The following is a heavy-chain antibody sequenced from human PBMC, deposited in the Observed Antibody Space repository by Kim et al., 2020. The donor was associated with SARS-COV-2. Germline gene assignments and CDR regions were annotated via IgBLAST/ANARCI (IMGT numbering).Heavy chain of an antibody. CDR3: ARDPGTGTSPYYFDY. D-gene: IGHD1-7*01. V-gene: IGHV3-21*01. Sequence: GGSLRLSCVASGFTFNSFSMNWVRQAPGKGLEWVASISITSSYKDYAESVKGRFTISRDNAKKSLYLQMNSLRDDDTALYYCARDPGTGTSPYYFDYWGQGTLLTVSS. CDR2: ISITSSYK. CDR1: GFTFNSFS. J-gene: IGHJ4*02.